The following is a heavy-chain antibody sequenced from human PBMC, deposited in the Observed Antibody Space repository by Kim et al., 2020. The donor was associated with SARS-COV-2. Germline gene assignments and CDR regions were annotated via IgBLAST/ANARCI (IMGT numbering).Heavy chain of an antibody. CDR3: ARRPLCGGDCYDLDWYFDL. CDR1: GGSISSYY. Sequence: SETLSLTCTVSGGSISSYYWSWIRQPPGKGLEWIGYIYYSGSTNYNPSLKSRVTISVDTSKNQFSLKLSSVTAADTAVYYCARRPLCGGDCYDLDWYFDLWGRGTLVTVSS. D-gene: IGHD2-21*02. CDR2: IYYSGST. V-gene: IGHV4-59*08. J-gene: IGHJ2*01.